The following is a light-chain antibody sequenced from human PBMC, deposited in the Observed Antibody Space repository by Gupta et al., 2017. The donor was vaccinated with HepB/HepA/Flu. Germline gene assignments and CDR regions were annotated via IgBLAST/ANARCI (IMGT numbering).Light chain of an antibody. V-gene: IGLV3-1*01. J-gene: IGLJ2*01. CDR2: QDN. CDR1: KLGDKY. Sequence: SDELTQPPSVPVSPGQAASITCSGDKLGDKYACWYQQKPGQSPMLVIYQDNKRPSGIPERFAGSHSGITATLTISGPQAMDAADYYCQAWDSSTVVFGGGTKLTVL. CDR3: QAWDSSTVV.